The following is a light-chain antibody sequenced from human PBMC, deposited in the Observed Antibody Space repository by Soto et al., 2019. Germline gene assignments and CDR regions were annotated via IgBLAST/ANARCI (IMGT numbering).Light chain of an antibody. V-gene: IGLV2-14*01. J-gene: IGLJ2*01. CDR2: EVT. Sequence: ALTQPASVSGSPGQSITISCAGTRDDIGAYDYVSWYQQHPGNAPKLLVYEVTNRPSGVSDRFSGSKSGNTASLTISGLQAEDEADYYCNSYTNSSAVVFGGGTKVTLL. CDR3: NSYTNSSAVV. CDR1: RDDIGAYDY.